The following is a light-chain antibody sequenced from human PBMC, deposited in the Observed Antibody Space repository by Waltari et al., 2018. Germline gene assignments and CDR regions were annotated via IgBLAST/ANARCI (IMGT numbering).Light chain of an antibody. Sequence: QSALTQPASVSRSPGPSITISCTGTSSDGGGYNYVSWYQQHPGKAPKLMIYDVSERPSGVSNRFSGSKSGNTASLTISGLRAEDEADYYCSSYTISSTVVFGGGTKLTVL. V-gene: IGLV2-14*03. CDR3: SSYTISSTVV. CDR1: SSDGGGYNY. J-gene: IGLJ2*01. CDR2: DVS.